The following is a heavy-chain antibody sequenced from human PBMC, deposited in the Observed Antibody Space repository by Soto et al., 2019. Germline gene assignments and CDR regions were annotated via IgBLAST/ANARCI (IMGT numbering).Heavy chain of an antibody. CDR2: ISAYNGNT. D-gene: IGHD6-6*01. CDR3: ARDRALYSSSYNWFDP. Sequence: ASVKVSCKASGYTFTSSGISWVRQAPGQGLEWMGWISAYNGNTNYAQKLQGRVTMTTDTSTSTAYMELRSLRSDDTAVYYCARDRALYSSSYNWFDPWGQGTLVTVS. V-gene: IGHV1-18*01. CDR1: GYTFTSSG. J-gene: IGHJ5*02.